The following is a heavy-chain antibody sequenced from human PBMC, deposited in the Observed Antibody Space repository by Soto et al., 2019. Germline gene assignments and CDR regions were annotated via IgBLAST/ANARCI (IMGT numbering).Heavy chain of an antibody. D-gene: IGHD3-10*01. CDR1: GFTFSSYA. CDR3: AKTLWFGELLPPFDY. CDR2: ISGSGGST. Sequence: GGSLRLSCAASGFTFSSYAMSWVRQAPGKGLEWVSAISGSGGSTYYADSVKGRFTISRDNSKNTLYLQMNSLRAEDTAVYYFAKTLWFGELLPPFDYWGQGTLVTVSS. J-gene: IGHJ4*02. V-gene: IGHV3-23*01.